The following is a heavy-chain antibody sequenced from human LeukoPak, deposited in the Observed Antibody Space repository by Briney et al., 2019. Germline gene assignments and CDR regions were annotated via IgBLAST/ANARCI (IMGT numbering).Heavy chain of an antibody. CDR1: GFTFSSYA. V-gene: IGHV3-23*01. D-gene: IGHD6-19*01. J-gene: IGHJ4*02. Sequence: PGGSLRLSCAAPGFTFSSYAMSWVRQAPGKGLEWVSAISGSGGSTYYADSVKGRFTISRDNSKNTLYLQMNSLRAEDTAVYYCAKDLGGYSSGWDFDYWGQGTLVTVSS. CDR3: AKDLGGYSSGWDFDY. CDR2: ISGSGGST.